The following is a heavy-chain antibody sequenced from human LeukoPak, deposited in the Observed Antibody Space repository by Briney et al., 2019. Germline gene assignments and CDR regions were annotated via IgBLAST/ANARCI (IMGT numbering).Heavy chain of an antibody. V-gene: IGHV5-51*01. Sequence: GESLQISCQGSGYTCTSYWIGWVRQMRGKGLEWMGVIYPDASHTTYSPSFRGQATISANKSASTAYLQWSSLKASDTAMYYCARPRAGSNSIEEFDYWGQGTLVTVSS. CDR1: GYTCTSYW. CDR2: IYPDASHT. D-gene: IGHD6-13*01. CDR3: ARPRAGSNSIEEFDY. J-gene: IGHJ4*02.